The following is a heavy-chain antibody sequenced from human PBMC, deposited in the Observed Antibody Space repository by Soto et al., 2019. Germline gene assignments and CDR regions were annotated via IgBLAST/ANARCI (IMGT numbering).Heavy chain of an antibody. CDR1: GGSISSGDYY. V-gene: IGHV4-30-4*01. J-gene: IGHJ5*02. D-gene: IGHD6-6*01. Sequence: QVQLQESGPGLVKPSQTLSLTCTVSGGSISSGDYYWSWIRQPPGKGLEWIGYIYYSGSTYYNPSLKSRVPTPVHXSKNQFSLKLSSVTAADTAVYYCARERPDGARLDPWGQGTLVTVSS. CDR2: IYYSGST. CDR3: ARERPDGARLDP.